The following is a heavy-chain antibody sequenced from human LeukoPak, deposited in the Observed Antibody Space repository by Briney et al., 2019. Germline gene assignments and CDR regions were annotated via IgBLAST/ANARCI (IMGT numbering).Heavy chain of an antibody. CDR3: ASFKGEQSGSGLDY. Sequence: SETLSLTCAVYGGSFIGYYWSWIRQPPGKGLEWIGEINHSGSTNYNPSLKSRVTISVDTSKNQFSLKLSSVTAADTAVYYCASFKGEQSGSGLDYWGQGTLVTVSS. CDR2: INHSGST. D-gene: IGHD6-19*01. CDR1: GGSFIGYY. J-gene: IGHJ4*02. V-gene: IGHV4-34*01.